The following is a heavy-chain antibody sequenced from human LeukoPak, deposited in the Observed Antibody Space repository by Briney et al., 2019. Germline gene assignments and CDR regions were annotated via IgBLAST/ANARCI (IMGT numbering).Heavy chain of an antibody. Sequence: SETLSLTCAVSGGSISSYYWSWIRQPPGKGLEWIGYIYYSGSTNYNPSLKSRVTISVDTSKNQFSLKLSSVTAADTAVYYCASYGNYFDYWGQGTLVTVSS. J-gene: IGHJ4*02. D-gene: IGHD1-26*01. CDR3: ASYGNYFDY. V-gene: IGHV4-59*01. CDR1: GGSISSYY. CDR2: IYYSGST.